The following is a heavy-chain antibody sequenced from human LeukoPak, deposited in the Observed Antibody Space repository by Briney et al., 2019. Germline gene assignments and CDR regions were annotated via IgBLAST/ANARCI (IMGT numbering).Heavy chain of an antibody. J-gene: IGHJ4*02. CDR2: IYYSGST. V-gene: IGHV4-39*01. Sequence: SETLSLTCTVSGGSISSSSSYWGWIRQPPGKGLEWIGSIYYSGSTYYNPSLKSRVTISVDTSKNQFSLKLSSVTAADTAVYYSARHPFVARFWSGYFPFYYFDYWGQGTLVTVSS. CDR1: GGSISSSSSY. CDR3: ARHPFVARFWSGYFPFYYFDY. D-gene: IGHD3-3*01.